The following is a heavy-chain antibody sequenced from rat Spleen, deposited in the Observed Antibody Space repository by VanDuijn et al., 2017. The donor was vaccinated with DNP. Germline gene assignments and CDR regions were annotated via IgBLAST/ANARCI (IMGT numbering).Heavy chain of an antibody. CDR2: INADGGST. CDR1: GFTFSRYW. D-gene: IGHD1-1*01. J-gene: IGHJ4*01. V-gene: IGHV5-58*01. CDR3: ARHGNYYSGGTMDA. Sequence: EVQLVETGGGLVQPGRSLKLSCVASGFTFSRYWMFWIRQPPGKGLEWVASINADGGSTSYLDSVKGRFTISRDNAENTVNLQMNSLRSEDTATYYCARHGNYYSGGTMDAWGQGTSVTVSS.